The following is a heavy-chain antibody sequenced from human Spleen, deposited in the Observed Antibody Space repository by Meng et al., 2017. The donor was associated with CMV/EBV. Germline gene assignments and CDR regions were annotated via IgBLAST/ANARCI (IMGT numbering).Heavy chain of an antibody. V-gene: IGHV3-21*01. Sequence: GGSLRLSCAVSGFALGSYTMSWVRQAPGKGLEWISSISTTSTYIYYSDSVRGRFTISRDNAKNSLYLQMNSLRAEDTAVYYCAREQCSGGSCPAWAFDIWGQGTMVTVSS. J-gene: IGHJ3*02. CDR2: ISTTSTYI. D-gene: IGHD2-15*01. CDR3: AREQCSGGSCPAWAFDI. CDR1: GFALGSYT.